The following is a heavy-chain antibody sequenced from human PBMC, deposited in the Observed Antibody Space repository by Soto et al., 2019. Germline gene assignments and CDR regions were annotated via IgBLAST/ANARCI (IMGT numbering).Heavy chain of an antibody. CDR1: GYTFMNYA. CDR3: ARXXCSVGSCYTCWHFDL. D-gene: IGHD2-15*01. CDR2: ISPSTGNT. V-gene: IGHV1-18*01. J-gene: IGHJ2*01. Sequence: QVQLVQSGAEVKEPGASVKLSCQASGYTFMNYAISWVRQAPGQGLEWMGWISPSTGNTDQAQNFQGRVTMTLDTSTNTANMELRTXRSDDSAVYYCARXXCSVGSCYTCWHFDLWGRGTLVTVSS.